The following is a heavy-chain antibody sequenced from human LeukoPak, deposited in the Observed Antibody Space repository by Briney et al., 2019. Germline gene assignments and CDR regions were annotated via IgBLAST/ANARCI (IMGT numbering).Heavy chain of an antibody. Sequence: GRSLRLSCAASGFTFSSYAMHWVRQAPGKGLEWVAVISYDGSNKCYADSVKGRFTISRDNSKNTLYLQMNSLRAEDTAVYYCAREHNTYYDFWSGYSYGMDVWGQGTTVTVSS. CDR1: GFTFSSYA. D-gene: IGHD3-3*01. V-gene: IGHV3-30-3*01. CDR2: ISYDGSNK. CDR3: AREHNTYYDFWSGYSYGMDV. J-gene: IGHJ6*02.